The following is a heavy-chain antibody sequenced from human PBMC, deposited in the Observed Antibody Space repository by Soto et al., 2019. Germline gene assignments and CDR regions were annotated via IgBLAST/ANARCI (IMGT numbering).Heavy chain of an antibody. CDR3: ARWIAAAAESIYYGMDV. CDR2: ISSSSSYI. CDR1: GFTFSSYS. Sequence: XESLRLSCAASGFTFSSYSMNGVRQAPGKGLEWVSSISSSSSYIYYADSVKGRFTISRDNAKNSLYLQMNSLRAEDTAVYYCARWIAAAAESIYYGMDVWGQGTTVTVSS. J-gene: IGHJ6*02. V-gene: IGHV3-21*01. D-gene: IGHD6-13*01.